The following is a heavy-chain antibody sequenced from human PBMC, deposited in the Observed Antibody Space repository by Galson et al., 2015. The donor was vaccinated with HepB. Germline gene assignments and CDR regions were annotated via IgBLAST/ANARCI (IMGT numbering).Heavy chain of an antibody. CDR2: IKSKTDGGTT. Sequence: SLRLSCAASGFTFNNAWMNWVRQAPGKGLEWVGRIKSKTDGGTTDYAAPVKGRFTISRDDSKNTLYLQMNSLKTEDSAVYYCTSHRNRIQLWLPFDYWGQGTLVTVSS. D-gene: IGHD5-18*01. V-gene: IGHV3-15*07. CDR3: TSHRNRIQLWLPFDY. J-gene: IGHJ4*02. CDR1: GFTFNNAW.